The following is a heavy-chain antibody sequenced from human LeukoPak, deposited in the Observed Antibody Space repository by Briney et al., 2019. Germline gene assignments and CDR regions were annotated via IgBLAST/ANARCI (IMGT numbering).Heavy chain of an antibody. J-gene: IGHJ4*02. CDR2: ISHDGTNT. D-gene: IGHD3-9*01. CDR1: GFTFSSYG. Sequence: GGSLRLSCAASGFTFSSYGMHLVRKAPGKGLEWEAAISHDGTNTHYAESVKGRFTISRDNSKNMLYLQMNSLRAEDTALYYCAETGPTDFWGQGTLVTVSS. V-gene: IGHV3-30*03. CDR3: AETGPTDF.